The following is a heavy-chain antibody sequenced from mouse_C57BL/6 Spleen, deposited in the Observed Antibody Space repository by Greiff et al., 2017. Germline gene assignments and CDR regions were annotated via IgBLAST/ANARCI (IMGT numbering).Heavy chain of an antibody. CDR2: LYPYSGYT. CDR1: GYTFTDYS. V-gene: IGHV1-4*01. D-gene: IGHD1-1*01. J-gene: IGHJ2*01. Sequence: VQLQQSGAELARPGASVKMSCKASGYTFTDYSINWVKQRPGQGLELIGNLYPYSGYTTYNQKFKDKATLTADKSSSPAYIQLSSLPSEDSAVYYCARGDYGSSSLAFWGQGTTLTVSS. CDR3: ARGDYGSSSLAF.